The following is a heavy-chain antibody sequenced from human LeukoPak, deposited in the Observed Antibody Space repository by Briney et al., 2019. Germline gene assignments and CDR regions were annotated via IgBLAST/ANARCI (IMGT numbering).Heavy chain of an antibody. CDR1: GFTFSSYS. V-gene: IGHV3-48*02. J-gene: IGHJ4*02. CDR2: ISSSSTI. CDR3: ARPSMVQGTNIAAFDS. D-gene: IGHD3-10*01. Sequence: GGSLRPSCAASGFTFSSYSMSWVRQAPGKGLEWVSYISSSSTIYYADSVKGRFTISRDNAKNSLYLQMNSLRDEDTAVYYCARPSMVQGTNIAAFDSWGQGTLVTVSS.